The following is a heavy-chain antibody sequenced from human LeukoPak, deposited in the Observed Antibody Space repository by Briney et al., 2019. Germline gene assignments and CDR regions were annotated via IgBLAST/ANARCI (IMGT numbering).Heavy chain of an antibody. D-gene: IGHD6-19*01. CDR3: ARGNSGWSPFDY. CDR1: GYAFTSYY. Sequence: GASVKVSCKASGYAFTSYYMDWVRQAPGQGLEWMGWISAYNGNTNYAQKLQGRVTMTTDTSTSTAYMELRSLRSDDTAVYYCARGNSGWSPFDYWGQGTLVTVSS. CDR2: ISAYNGNT. V-gene: IGHV1-18*04. J-gene: IGHJ4*02.